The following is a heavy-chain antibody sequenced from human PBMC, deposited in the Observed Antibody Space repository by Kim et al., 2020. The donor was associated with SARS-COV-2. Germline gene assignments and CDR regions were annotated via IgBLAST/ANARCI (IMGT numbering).Heavy chain of an antibody. J-gene: IGHJ4*02. D-gene: IGHD5-18*01. V-gene: IGHV4-59*01. CDR3: ARVGTAMVSPWEVQFDY. CDR2: IYYSGST. Sequence: SETLSLTCTVSGGSISSYYWSWIRQPPGKGLEWIGYIYYSGSTNYNPSLKSRVTISVDTSKNQFSLKLSSVTAADTAVYYCARVGTAMVSPWEVQFDYWGQGTLVTVSS. CDR1: GGSISSYY.